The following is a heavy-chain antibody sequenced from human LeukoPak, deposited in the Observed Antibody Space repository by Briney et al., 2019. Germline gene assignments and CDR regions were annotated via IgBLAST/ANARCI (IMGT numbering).Heavy chain of an antibody. D-gene: IGHD3-16*02. J-gene: IGHJ6*02. Sequence: SETLSLTCTVSGGSISSYYWSWIRQPAGKGLEWIGHIYNSGSTNYNPALKSRVTISVDTSKNQFSLNLSSVTAADTAVYYCARRIDQYYGLDVWGQGTMVTVSS. CDR3: ARRIDQYYGLDV. CDR1: GGSISSYY. CDR2: IYNSGST. V-gene: IGHV4-4*07.